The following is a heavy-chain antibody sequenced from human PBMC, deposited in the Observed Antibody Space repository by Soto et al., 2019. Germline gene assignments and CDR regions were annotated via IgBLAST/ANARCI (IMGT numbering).Heavy chain of an antibody. D-gene: IGHD5-18*01. V-gene: IGHV3-9*01. CDR1: GFSFDDYA. CDR2: ISWNSGTI. Sequence: GGSLRLSCAASGFSFDDYAMHWVRQAPGKGLEWVSGISWNSGTIDYADSVKGRFTISRDNARNSLYLQINSLRVEDTALYYCAKGPYRLPTRPPEGLDIWGQGTMVTVSS. CDR3: AKGPYRLPTRPPEGLDI. J-gene: IGHJ3*02.